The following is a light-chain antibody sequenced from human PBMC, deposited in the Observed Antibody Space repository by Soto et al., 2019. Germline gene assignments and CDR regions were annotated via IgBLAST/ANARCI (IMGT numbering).Light chain of an antibody. CDR3: SSYTSAITLA. J-gene: IGLJ2*01. CDR1: SSDVGAYNY. Sequence: QSALTQPASVSGSPGQSISISCTGTSSDVGAYNYVSWYQQHPGMAPKLMIYDVSNRPSGVSTRFSGSKSGNTASLTISGLRAEDEADYYCSSYTSAITLAFGGGTQLTVL. V-gene: IGLV2-14*01. CDR2: DVS.